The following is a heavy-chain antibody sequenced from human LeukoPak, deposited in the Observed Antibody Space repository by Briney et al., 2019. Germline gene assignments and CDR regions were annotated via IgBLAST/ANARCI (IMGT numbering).Heavy chain of an antibody. J-gene: IGHJ4*02. CDR3: GKDWYYFDSSGYFDY. Sequence: GGSLRLSCVASGFTFSSNGMHWVRQAPGKGLEWVAFISYHGSNTYYADSVKGRFTISRDNSKNTLYLQMNSLRAEDTAVYYCGKDWYYFDSSGYFDYWGQGTLVTVSS. D-gene: IGHD3-22*01. CDR1: GFTFSSNG. CDR2: ISYHGSNT. V-gene: IGHV3-30*18.